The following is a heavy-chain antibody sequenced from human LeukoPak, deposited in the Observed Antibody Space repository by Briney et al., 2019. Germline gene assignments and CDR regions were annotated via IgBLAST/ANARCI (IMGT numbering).Heavy chain of an antibody. CDR3: ARDSAPYYYDSSGYPADY. Sequence: ASVKVSCKASGYTFTSYDINWVRQAAGQGLEWMGWMNPNSGNTDYAQKIQGRVTMTRNTSIRTAYMELSSLRSEDTAVYYCARDSAPYYYDSSGYPADYWGQGTLVTVSS. CDR1: GYTFTSYD. CDR2: MNPNSGNT. J-gene: IGHJ4*02. D-gene: IGHD3-22*01. V-gene: IGHV1-8*01.